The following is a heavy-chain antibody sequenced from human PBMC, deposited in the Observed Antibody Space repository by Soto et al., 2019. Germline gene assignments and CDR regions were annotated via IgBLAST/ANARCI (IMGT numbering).Heavy chain of an antibody. CDR2: ISAYNGNT. CDR1: GYTFTCYG. J-gene: IGHJ4*02. V-gene: IGHV1-18*01. Sequence: ASVKVSCKASGYTFTCYGISWVRQAPGQGLEWMGWISAYNGNTNYAQKLQGRVTMTTDTSTSTAYMELRSLRSDDTAVYYCARSIVVVTALDYWGQGTLVTVSS. D-gene: IGHD2-21*02. CDR3: ARSIVVVTALDY.